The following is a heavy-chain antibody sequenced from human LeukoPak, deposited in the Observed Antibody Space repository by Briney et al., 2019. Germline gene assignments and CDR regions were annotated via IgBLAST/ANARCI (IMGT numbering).Heavy chain of an antibody. V-gene: IGHV3-53*01. CDR3: ARDVARRVGVDF. D-gene: IGHD2-2*01. CDR1: GFTVSSNY. Sequence: GGSLRLSCAASGFTVSSNYMSWVRQAPGKGLEWVSVIYSGGSTYYADSVKGRFTISRDSAKNSLNLQMNSLRDEDTAVYYCARDVARRVGVDFWGQGTLVTVSS. CDR2: IYSGGST. J-gene: IGHJ4*02.